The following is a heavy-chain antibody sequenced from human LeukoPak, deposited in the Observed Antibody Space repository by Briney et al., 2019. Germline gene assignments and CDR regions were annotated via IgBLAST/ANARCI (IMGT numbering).Heavy chain of an antibody. J-gene: IGHJ6*03. CDR2: ISYDGSNK. Sequence: GGSLRLSCAASAFTFSSYGMSWVRQAPGKGLEWVAVISYDGSNKYYADSVKGRFTISRDNSKNTLYLQMNSLRAEDTAVYYCANGYCTNGVCYPYYYYYMDVWGKGTTVTVSS. CDR3: ANGYCTNGVCYPYYYYYMDV. CDR1: AFTFSSYG. D-gene: IGHD2-8*01. V-gene: IGHV3-30*18.